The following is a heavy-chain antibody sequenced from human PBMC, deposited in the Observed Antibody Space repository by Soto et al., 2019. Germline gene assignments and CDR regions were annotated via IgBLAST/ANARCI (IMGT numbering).Heavy chain of an antibody. V-gene: IGHV3-66*04. CDR2: IYSGGST. Sequence: EVQLVESGGGLVQPGGSLRLSCAASGFTFSTNYMSWVRQAPGKGLEWVSVIYSGGSTYYAESVKGRFTISRDSSKTTLYLQMNSLRAEDTAVYYCARHSVLGVTDYFDYWGQGTLVTVSS. CDR3: ARHSVLGVTDYFDY. CDR1: GFTFSTNY. D-gene: IGHD2-8*02. J-gene: IGHJ4*02.